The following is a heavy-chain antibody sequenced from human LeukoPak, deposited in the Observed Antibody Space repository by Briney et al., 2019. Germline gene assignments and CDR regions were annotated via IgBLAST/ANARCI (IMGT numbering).Heavy chain of an antibody. CDR1: GFTFTNYA. CDR2: TSGSGGSS. V-gene: IGHV3-23*01. Sequence: GGSLRLSCAASGFTFTNYAMTWVREVPGKGLEWVSHTSGSGGSSYHVDSVKGRFTISRDNSKNTLYLQMNSLRAEDTAVYYCARLGRYADYWGQGTLVTVSS. J-gene: IGHJ4*02. CDR3: ARLGRYADY. D-gene: IGHD3-16*01.